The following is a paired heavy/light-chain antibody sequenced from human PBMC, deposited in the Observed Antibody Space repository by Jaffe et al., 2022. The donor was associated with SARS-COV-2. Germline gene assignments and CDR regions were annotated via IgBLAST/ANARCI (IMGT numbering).Heavy chain of an antibody. D-gene: IGHD6-6*01. CDR3: TTDPYSSSSGAYYGMDV. CDR1: GLTFTDAW. Sequence: EVQLVESGGGLVKPGGSLRLSCTASGLTFTDAWMSWVRQAPGKGLEWVGRIKSRADGGTTDYAAPVKGRFTISRYGSRNTLYLQMNSLKTEDTGVYYCTTDPYSSSSGAYYGMDVWGQGTTVTVSS. V-gene: IGHV3-15*05. CDR2: IKSRADGGTT. J-gene: IGHJ6*02.
Light chain of an antibody. J-gene: IGLJ1*01. CDR1: SSNIGSNY. Sequence: QSVLTQPPSASGTPGQRVTISCSGSSSNIGSNYVYWYQQFPGTAPKLLIYRSNQRPSGVPDRFSGSRSGTSASLVISGLRSEDEADYYCAAWDDSLSGSYVFGTGTKVTVL. CDR3: AAWDDSLSGSYV. CDR2: RSN. V-gene: IGLV1-47*01.